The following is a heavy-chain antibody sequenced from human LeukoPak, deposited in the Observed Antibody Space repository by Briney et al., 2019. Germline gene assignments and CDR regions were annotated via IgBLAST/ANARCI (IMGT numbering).Heavy chain of an antibody. CDR3: ARETSGSYFDFDY. Sequence: PSETLSLTCTVSGGSISSYYWSWIRQPPEKGLEWIGYIYYSGSTSYYPSLKSRVTISVDTSKNQFSLKLSSVTAADTAVYYCARETSGSYFDFDYWGQGTLVTVSS. CDR1: GGSISSYY. D-gene: IGHD1-26*01. J-gene: IGHJ4*02. CDR2: IYYSGST. V-gene: IGHV4-59*12.